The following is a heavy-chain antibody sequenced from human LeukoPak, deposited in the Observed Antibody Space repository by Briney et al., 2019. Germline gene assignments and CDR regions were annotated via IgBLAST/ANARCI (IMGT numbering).Heavy chain of an antibody. V-gene: IGHV3-7*01. J-gene: IGHJ4*02. CDR3: TRERYCTTSACYVGVPFDY. CDR1: GFTFSTYY. D-gene: IGHD2-8*01. CDR2: VKQDGSEK. Sequence: PGGSLRLSCAASGFTFSTYYMTWARQAPGKGLEWVAGVKQDGSEKYYVDSVKGRLTISRDNSQNSLYLQMNSLRAEDTAVYFCTRERYCTTSACYVGVPFDYWGQGTLVTVSS.